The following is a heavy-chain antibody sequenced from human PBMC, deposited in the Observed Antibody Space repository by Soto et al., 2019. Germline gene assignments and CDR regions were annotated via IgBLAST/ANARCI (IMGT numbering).Heavy chain of an antibody. CDR2: MNPNSGNT. D-gene: IGHD3-10*01. CDR3: ARAPDQLLWFGELIKWFDP. CDR1: GYTFTSYD. J-gene: IGHJ5*02. Sequence: QVQLVQSGAEVKKPGASVKVSCKASGYTFTSYDINWVRQATGQGLEWMGWMNPNSGNTGYAQKFQGRVTMTRNTSISTAYMELSSLRSEDTAVYYCARAPDQLLWFGELIKWFDPWGQGTLVTVSS. V-gene: IGHV1-8*01.